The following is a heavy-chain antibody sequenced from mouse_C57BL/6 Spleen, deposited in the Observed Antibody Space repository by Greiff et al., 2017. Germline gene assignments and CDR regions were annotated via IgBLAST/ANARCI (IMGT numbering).Heavy chain of an antibody. D-gene: IGHD2-13*01. V-gene: IGHV5-16*01. J-gene: IGHJ1*03. CDR1: GFTFSDYY. Sequence: EVQRVESEGGLVQPGSSMKLSCTASGFTFSDYYMAWVRQVPEKGLEWVANINYDGSSTYYLDSLKSRFIISRDNAKNILYLQMSSLKSEDTATYYCARVGDPWYFDVWGTGTTVTVSS. CDR2: INYDGSST. CDR3: ARVGDPWYFDV.